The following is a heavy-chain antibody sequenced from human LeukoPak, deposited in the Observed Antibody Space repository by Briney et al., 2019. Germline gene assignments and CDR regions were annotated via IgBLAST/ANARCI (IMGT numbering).Heavy chain of an antibody. CDR1: GFTFSSYA. CDR3: ARRDDSSSWYEYIQH. J-gene: IGHJ1*01. D-gene: IGHD6-13*01. Sequence: PGGSLRLSCAASGFTFSSYAMHWVRQAPGKGLEWVAVISYDGSNKYYADSVKGRFTISRDNSKNTLYLQMNSLRAEDTAVYYCARRDDSSSWYEYIQHWGQGTLVTVSS. V-gene: IGHV3-30*04. CDR2: ISYDGSNK.